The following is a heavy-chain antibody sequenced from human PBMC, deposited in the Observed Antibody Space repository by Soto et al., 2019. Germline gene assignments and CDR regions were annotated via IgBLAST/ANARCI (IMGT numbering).Heavy chain of an antibody. Sequence: SVKVSCKASGGTFSSYAISWVRQAPGQGLEWMGGIIPIFGTANYAQKFQGRVTITADESTSTAYMELSSLRSEDTAVYYCASDPSLETAFDIWGQGTMVTVSS. CDR1: GGTFSSYA. CDR2: IIPIFGTA. J-gene: IGHJ3*02. CDR3: ASDPSLETAFDI. D-gene: IGHD1-1*01. V-gene: IGHV1-69*13.